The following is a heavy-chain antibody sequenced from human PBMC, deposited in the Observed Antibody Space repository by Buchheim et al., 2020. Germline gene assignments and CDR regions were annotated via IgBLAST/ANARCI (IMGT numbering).Heavy chain of an antibody. J-gene: IGHJ6*02. Sequence: EVQLVESGGGLVKPGRSLRLSCTASGFTFGDYAMSWFRQAPGKGLEWVGFIRSKDYGGTTEYAASVRGRFTISRDDSKSIAYLQMNSLKTEDTAVYCCTRGSSSWSPSRGGQYYSYSYAMDVWGQGTT. CDR1: GFTFGDYA. CDR3: TRGSSSWSPSRGGQYYSYSYAMDV. V-gene: IGHV3-49*05. D-gene: IGHD6-13*01. CDR2: IRSKDYGGTT.